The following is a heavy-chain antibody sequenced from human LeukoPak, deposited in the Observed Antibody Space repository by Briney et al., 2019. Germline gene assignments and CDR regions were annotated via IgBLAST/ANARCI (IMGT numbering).Heavy chain of an antibody. CDR1: GGSISSYY. CDR2: IYYSGST. CDR3: ARKGVSDLYYFDS. V-gene: IGHV4-59*08. D-gene: IGHD3-16*01. Sequence: ASETLSLTCTVSGGSISSYYWSWIRQPPGKGLEWMGNIYYSGSTNYSSSLKSRVTISVDTSKNQISLKLRSVTAADTAVYYCARKGVSDLYYFDSWGQGTLVTVSS. J-gene: IGHJ4*02.